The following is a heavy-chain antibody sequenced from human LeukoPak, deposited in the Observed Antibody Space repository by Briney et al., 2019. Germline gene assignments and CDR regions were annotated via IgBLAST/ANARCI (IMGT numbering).Heavy chain of an antibody. Sequence: GGSLGLSCAASGFTFSSYSMNWFRQAPGKGLEWVSSISSSSSYIYYADSLKGRFTISRDNAKNSLYLQMNSLRAEDTAVYYCARDRYYYDSSGYLDYWGQGTLVTVSS. J-gene: IGHJ4*02. CDR3: ARDRYYYDSSGYLDY. D-gene: IGHD3-22*01. CDR1: GFTFSSYS. CDR2: ISSSSSYI. V-gene: IGHV3-21*01.